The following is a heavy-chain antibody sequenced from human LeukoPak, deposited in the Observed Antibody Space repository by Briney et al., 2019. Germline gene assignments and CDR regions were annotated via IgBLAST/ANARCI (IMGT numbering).Heavy chain of an antibody. CDR2: IYPGDSDT. D-gene: IGHD1-26*01. CDR1: GYSFTSYW. V-gene: IGHV5-51*01. Sequence: GEPLKISCAGSGYSFTSYWIGWVRHMPGKGLELMCIIYPGDSDTSYSPSFHGQANISDNTSNSPALQQWSMLTADDTANYYCARTTEYYSFDYWGQGALVTASS. CDR3: ARTTEYYSFDY. J-gene: IGHJ4*02.